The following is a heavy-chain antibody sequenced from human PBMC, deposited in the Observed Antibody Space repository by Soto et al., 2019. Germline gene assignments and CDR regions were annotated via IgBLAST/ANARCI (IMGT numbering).Heavy chain of an antibody. V-gene: IGHV3-33*01. CDR2: IWYDGSNK. CDR3: ARDGRLAVAGMDV. Sequence: QVQLVESGGGVVQPGRSLRLSCAASGFTFSSYGMHWVRQAPGKGLEWVAVIWYDGSNKYYADSVKGRFTISRDNSKNTLYLQMNSLRAEDTAVYYCARDGRLAVAGMDVWGQGTTVTVSS. CDR1: GFTFSSYG. D-gene: IGHD6-19*01. J-gene: IGHJ6*02.